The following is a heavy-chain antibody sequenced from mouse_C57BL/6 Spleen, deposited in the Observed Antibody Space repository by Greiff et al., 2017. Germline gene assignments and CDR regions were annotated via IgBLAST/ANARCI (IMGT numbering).Heavy chain of an antibody. CDR1: GYTFTSYW. J-gene: IGHJ4*01. CDR3: ARHDYKHYYAMDY. V-gene: IGHV1-69*01. Sequence: QVQLQQPGAELVMPGASVKLSCKASGYTFTSYWMHWVKQRPGQGLEWIGEIDPSDSYTNYNQKFKGKSTLTVDKSSSTAYMQLSSLTSEDSAVYYCARHDYKHYYAMDYWGQGTSVTVSS. CDR2: IDPSDSYT. D-gene: IGHD2-4*01.